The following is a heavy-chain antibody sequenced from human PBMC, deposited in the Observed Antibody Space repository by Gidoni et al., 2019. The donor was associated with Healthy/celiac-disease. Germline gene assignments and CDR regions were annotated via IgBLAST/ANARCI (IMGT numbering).Heavy chain of an antibody. Sequence: EVQLVESGGGLVQPGGSLRLSCAASGFTFSSYWMSWVRQAPGKGLEWVANRKQDGSEKYYVDSVKGRFTISRDNAKNSLYLQMNSLRAEDTAVYYCARDPWDSSYCGGDCLDYWGQGTLVTVSS. CDR2: RKQDGSEK. D-gene: IGHD2-21*02. V-gene: IGHV3-7*01. CDR3: ARDPWDSSYCGGDCLDY. J-gene: IGHJ4*02. CDR1: GFTFSSYW.